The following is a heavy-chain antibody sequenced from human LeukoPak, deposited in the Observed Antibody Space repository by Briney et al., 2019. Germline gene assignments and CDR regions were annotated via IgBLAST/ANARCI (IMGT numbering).Heavy chain of an antibody. V-gene: IGHV3-66*01. Sequence: PGGSLRLSCAASEFSVGSNYMTWVRQAPGKGLEWVSLIYSGGSTYYADSVKGRFTISRDNSKNTLYLQMNSLRAEDTAVYYCARDRDGYNNPGYWGQGTLVTVSS. CDR3: ARDRDGYNNPGY. J-gene: IGHJ4*02. CDR2: IYSGGST. CDR1: EFSVGSNY. D-gene: IGHD5-24*01.